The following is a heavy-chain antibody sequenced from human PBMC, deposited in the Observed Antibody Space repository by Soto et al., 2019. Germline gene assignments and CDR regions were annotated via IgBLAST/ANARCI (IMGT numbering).Heavy chain of an antibody. D-gene: IGHD3-3*01. Sequence: EVQLVESGGGLVQPGGSLKLSCEASGFTFSGSAMHWVRQASGKGLEWVGRIRSKANSYATAYAASVKGRFSISRDEAKNTAYLPMNILKTEDTAVYYFTSHYPDDIIRKWGQGTQVTVSS. CDR3: TSHYPDDIIRK. CDR1: GFTFSGSA. J-gene: IGHJ4*02. V-gene: IGHV3-73*02. CDR2: IRSKANSYAT.